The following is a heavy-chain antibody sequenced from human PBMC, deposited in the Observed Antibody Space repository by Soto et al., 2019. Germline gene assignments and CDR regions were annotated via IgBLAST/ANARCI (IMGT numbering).Heavy chain of an antibody. V-gene: IGHV3-33*01. J-gene: IGHJ6*02. CDR2: IWYDGSNK. CDR1: GFTFSSYG. CDR3: ARDFVVGGPTINYYYGMDV. Sequence: VGSLRLSCAASGFTFSSYGMHWVRQAPGKGLEWVAVIWYDGSNKYYADSVKGRFTISRDNSKNTLYLQMNSLGAEDTAVYYCARDFVVGGPTINYYYGMDVWGQGTTVTVS. D-gene: IGHD1-26*01.